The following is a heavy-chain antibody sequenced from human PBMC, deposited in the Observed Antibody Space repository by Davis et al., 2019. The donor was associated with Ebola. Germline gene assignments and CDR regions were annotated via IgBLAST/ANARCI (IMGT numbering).Heavy chain of an antibody. Sequence: SETLSLTCTVSGGSISSGGYYWSWIRQHPGKGLEWIGYIYYSGSTNYNPSLKSRVTISVDTSKNQFSLKLSSVTAADTAVYYCARGSSYYYYGMDVWGQGTTVTVSS. V-gene: IGHV4-61*08. CDR2: IYYSGST. CDR3: ARGSSYYYYGMDV. CDR1: GGSISSGGYY. J-gene: IGHJ6*02.